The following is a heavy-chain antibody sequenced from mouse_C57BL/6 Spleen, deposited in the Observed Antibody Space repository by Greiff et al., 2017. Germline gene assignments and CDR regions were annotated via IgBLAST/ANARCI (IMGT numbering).Heavy chain of an antibody. CDR1: GFTFSSYA. D-gene: IGHD1-1*01. CDR3: TREDYGSSYGY. CDR2: ISSGGDYI. J-gene: IGHJ2*01. V-gene: IGHV5-9-1*02. Sequence: EVKLVESGEGLVKPGGSLKLSCAASGFTFSSYAMSWVRQTPEQRLEWVAYISSGGDYIYYADTVKGRFTISRDNARNTLYLQMSSLKSEDTAMYYCTREDYGSSYGYWGQGTTLTVSS.